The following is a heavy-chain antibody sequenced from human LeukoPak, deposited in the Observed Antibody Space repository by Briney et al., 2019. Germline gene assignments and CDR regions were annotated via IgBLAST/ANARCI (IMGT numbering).Heavy chain of an antibody. Sequence: SVKVSCKASGDIFSDYAISWARQAPGQGLEWMGGIIPIFGRAIHPQKFEGRVTITADESTNTAYMELSSLRSEDTAVYYCARELGYCSSTSSPCWDYWGQGTLVTVSS. CDR2: IIPIFGRA. J-gene: IGHJ4*02. D-gene: IGHD2-2*01. CDR1: GDIFSDYA. V-gene: IGHV1-69*13. CDR3: ARELGYCSSTSSPCWDY.